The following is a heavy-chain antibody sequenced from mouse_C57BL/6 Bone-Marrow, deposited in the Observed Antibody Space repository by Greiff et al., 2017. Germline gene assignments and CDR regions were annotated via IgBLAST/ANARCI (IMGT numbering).Heavy chain of an antibody. Sequence: QVQLKESGAELVMPGASVKLSCKASGYTFTSYWMHWVKQRPGQGLEWIGEIDPSDSYTNYNQKFKGKSTLTVDKSSSTAYMQLSSLTSEDSAVYYCARAVIYYYGRGFAYWGQGTLVTVSA. J-gene: IGHJ3*01. CDR2: IDPSDSYT. CDR3: ARAVIYYYGRGFAY. D-gene: IGHD1-1*01. CDR1: GYTFTSYW. V-gene: IGHV1-69*01.